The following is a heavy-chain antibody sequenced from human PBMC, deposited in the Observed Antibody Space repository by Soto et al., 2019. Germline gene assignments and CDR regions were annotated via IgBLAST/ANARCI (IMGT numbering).Heavy chain of an antibody. V-gene: IGHV4-59*08. D-gene: IGHD3-9*01. CDR2: IYYSGST. CDR3: ARLDFGDYDILTGLYYYYYMDV. CDR1: GGSISSYS. J-gene: IGHJ6*03. Sequence: SETLSLTCTVSGGSISSYSWSWIRQPPGRGLEWIGYIYYSGSTNYNPSLKSRVTISVDTSTNQFSLELSSVTAADTAVYYCARLDFGDYDILTGLYYYYYMDVWGIGTTVTVSS.